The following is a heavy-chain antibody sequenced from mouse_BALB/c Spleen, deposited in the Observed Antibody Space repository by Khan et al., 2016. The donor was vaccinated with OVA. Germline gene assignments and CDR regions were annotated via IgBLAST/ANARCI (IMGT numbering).Heavy chain of an antibody. CDR2: IWSDGTT. D-gene: IGHD3-1*01. CDR3: ARQPDCDYYVMDY. V-gene: IGHV2-6-1*01. Sequence: QVQLQQSGPGLVAPSQSLSITCTISGFSLTNYGVHWVRQPPGKGLEWLVVIWSDGTTTYDSALKSRLTISKDNSKSQVFLKMDSLQTDDTAMYYCARQPDCDYYVMDYWGQGTSVTVSS. J-gene: IGHJ4*01. CDR1: GFSLTNYG.